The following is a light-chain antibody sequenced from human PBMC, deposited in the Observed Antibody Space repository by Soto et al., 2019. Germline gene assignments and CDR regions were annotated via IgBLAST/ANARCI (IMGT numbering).Light chain of an antibody. V-gene: IGKV1-5*01. Sequence: SPATLSGSLYYRRTVTFRASQGISSRLAWYQQKPGKAPKFLVYDASNLESGAPSRFSGSGSGTEFTLTISSLQPDDFATYCCQQDNIYSVKFGQGTMVDI. CDR3: QQDNIYSVK. CDR2: DAS. J-gene: IGKJ1*01. CDR1: QGISSR.